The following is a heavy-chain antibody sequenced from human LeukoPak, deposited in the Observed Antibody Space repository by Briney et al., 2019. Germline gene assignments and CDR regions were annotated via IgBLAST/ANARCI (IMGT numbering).Heavy chain of an antibody. CDR3: ASNFYYYDSSGYPPPFDY. D-gene: IGHD3-22*01. J-gene: IGHJ4*02. CDR1: GGSISSSSYY. Sequence: KASETLSLTCTVSGGSISSSSYYWGWIRQPPGKGLEWIGSIYYSGSTYYNPSLKSRVTISVDTSKNQFSLKLSSVTAADTAVYYCASNFYYYDSSGYPPPFDYWGQGTLVTVSS. V-gene: IGHV4-39*01. CDR2: IYYSGST.